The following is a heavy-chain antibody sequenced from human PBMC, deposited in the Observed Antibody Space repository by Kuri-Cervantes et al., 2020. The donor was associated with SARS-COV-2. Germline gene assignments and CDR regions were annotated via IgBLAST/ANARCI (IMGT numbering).Heavy chain of an antibody. CDR1: GGSISTFY. CDR3: ARPGIAVAASGWFDP. Sequence: SETLSLTCTVSGGSISTFYWSWIRQPPGKGLEWIGYIHYDGSTSYNPSLKSRVTISVDTSKNQFSLKLSSVTAADTAVYYCARPGIAVAASGWFDPWGQGTLVTVSS. D-gene: IGHD6-19*01. J-gene: IGHJ5*02. V-gene: IGHV4-59*08. CDR2: IHYDGST.